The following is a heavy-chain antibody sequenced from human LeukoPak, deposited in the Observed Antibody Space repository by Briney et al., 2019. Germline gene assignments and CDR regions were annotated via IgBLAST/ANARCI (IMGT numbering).Heavy chain of an antibody. D-gene: IGHD3-22*01. CDR3: AREVRSSGYVNWFDP. CDR2: ISSSSSYI. CDR1: GFTFSSYS. J-gene: IGHJ5*02. Sequence: GSLRLSCAASGFTFSSYSMNWVRQAPGKGLEWVSSISSSSSYIYYADSVKGRFTISRDNAKNSLYLQMNSLRAEDTAVYYCAREVRSSGYVNWFDPWGQGTLVTVSS. V-gene: IGHV3-21*01.